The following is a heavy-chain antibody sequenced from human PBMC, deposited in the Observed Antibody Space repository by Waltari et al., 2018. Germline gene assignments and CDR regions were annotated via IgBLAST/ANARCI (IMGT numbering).Heavy chain of an antibody. CDR2: IYYSASS. D-gene: IGHD5-18*01. Sequence: QLQLQESGPGLMKPSETLSLTCTVSGGSISSSSYYWDWIRQPPGKVRELIGSIYYSASSYYIPPLESLATISVSTAKTQFSLTPSSVTYADTAVYYCARGPDSSRGFDLWGQATMVTVSS. V-gene: IGHV4-39*01. J-gene: IGHJ3*01. CDR1: GGSISSSSYY. CDR3: ARGPDSSRGFDL.